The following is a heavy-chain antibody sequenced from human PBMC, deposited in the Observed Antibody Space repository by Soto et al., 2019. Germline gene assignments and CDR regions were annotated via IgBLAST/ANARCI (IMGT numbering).Heavy chain of an antibody. V-gene: IGHV3-9*01. D-gene: IGHD1-1*01. J-gene: IGHJ4*02. CDR2: ITWNSGSK. CDR1: GFTFDDYA. CDR3: TTTYPNDDSRVVAY. Sequence: EVQLVESGGGLVQPGRSLRLSCAASGFTFDDYAMHWVRQPPGKGLEWVSGITWNSGSKDYADSVKGRFTISRDNRKNHLHLQMNSLRGEDTALYYCTTTYPNDDSRVVAYWGQGTLVTVSS.